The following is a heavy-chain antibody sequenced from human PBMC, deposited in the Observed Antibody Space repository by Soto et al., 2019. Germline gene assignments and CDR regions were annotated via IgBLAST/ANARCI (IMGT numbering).Heavy chain of an antibody. CDR3: AKAGDSSGYYFYNWFDP. CDR2: ISGSGGST. J-gene: IGHJ5*02. CDR1: GFTFSSYA. D-gene: IGHD3-22*01. Sequence: EVQLLESGGGLVQPGGSLRLSCAASGFTFSSYAMSWVRQAPGKGLEWVSAISGSGGSTYYADSVKGRFTISRDNSKNTLYLQMNSLRAEDTAVYYCAKAGDSSGYYFYNWFDPWGQGTLVTVSS. V-gene: IGHV3-23*01.